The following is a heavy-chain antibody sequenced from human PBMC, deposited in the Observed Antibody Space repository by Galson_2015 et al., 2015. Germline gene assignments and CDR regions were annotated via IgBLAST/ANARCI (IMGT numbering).Heavy chain of an antibody. D-gene: IGHD1-14*01. CDR3: ARDLASQVPGTGWFDP. V-gene: IGHV1-3*01. J-gene: IGHJ5*02. CDR2: INADNGNT. CDR1: GYTFTRNA. Sequence: SVKVSCKASGYTFTRNAVHWVRQAPGQRLEWMGWINADNGNTKYSQKLQGRVTITRDTSASTAYMELSSLRSEDTAVYYCARDLASQVPGTGWFDPWGQGTLVTVSS.